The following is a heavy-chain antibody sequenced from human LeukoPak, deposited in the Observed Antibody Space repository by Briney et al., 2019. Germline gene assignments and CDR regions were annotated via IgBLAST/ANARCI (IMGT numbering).Heavy chain of an antibody. CDR2: MYPKSGVT. Sequence: GDSVKVSCKASGYTFTDYWLHWVRPAPGQGLEWMGCMYPKSGVTGYAQKFQGRVTLTGDTSISTAYMELSSLRSDDTAMYYCARDPGYLQPDFWGQGTLVTVPS. J-gene: IGHJ4*02. CDR3: ARDPGYLQPDF. V-gene: IGHV1-2*02. D-gene: IGHD1-1*01. CDR1: GYTFTDYW.